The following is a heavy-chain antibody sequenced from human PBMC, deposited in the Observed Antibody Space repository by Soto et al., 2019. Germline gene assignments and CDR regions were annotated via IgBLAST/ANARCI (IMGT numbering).Heavy chain of an antibody. CDR1: GFTFDSYA. CDR2: ISGSGDYT. J-gene: IGHJ4*02. Sequence: EVQLLESGGGLVRPGGSLRLSCAASGFTFDSYAMKWVRQAPGKGLEWVSTISGSGDYTYYTDSVKGRFTISRDNSKNMMYLQMNSLRAEDTAIYYCAKNRGLQYYFDYWGQGTLVTVSS. V-gene: IGHV3-23*01. CDR3: AKNRGLQYYFDY.